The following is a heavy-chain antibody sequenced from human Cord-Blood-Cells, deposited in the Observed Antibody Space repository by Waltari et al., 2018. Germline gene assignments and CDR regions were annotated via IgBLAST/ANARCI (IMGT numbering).Heavy chain of an antibody. D-gene: IGHD2-2*01. CDR1: GYTFTSYD. CDR3: ARGRYQLLYYYYYMDV. J-gene: IGHJ6*03. V-gene: IGHV1-8*03. Sequence: QVQLVQSGAEVKKPGASVKVSCKAAGYTFTSYDINWVRQATGQGLEGMGWMNPNSGNTGYAQKFQGRVTITRNTSISTAYMELSSLRSEDTAVYYCARGRYQLLYYYYYMDVWGKGTTVTVSS. CDR2: MNPNSGNT.